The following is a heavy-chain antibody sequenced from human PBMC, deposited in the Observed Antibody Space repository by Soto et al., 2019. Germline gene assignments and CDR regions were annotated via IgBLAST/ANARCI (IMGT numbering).Heavy chain of an antibody. CDR2: IYYSGTT. V-gene: IGHV4-31*03. CDR1: GGSIRSDGFY. Sequence: QVQLQESGPGLVKPSQTLSLTCTVSGGSIRSDGFYWTWVRHLPGKGLEWVGFIYYSGTTYYNPSLRGRISISGDSAHNHSSLRLFSVTAAGMAVYYCARGPKNLGGSFYYGMDVWGPGTTVTVS. J-gene: IGHJ6*02. CDR3: ARGPKNLGGSFYYGMDV.